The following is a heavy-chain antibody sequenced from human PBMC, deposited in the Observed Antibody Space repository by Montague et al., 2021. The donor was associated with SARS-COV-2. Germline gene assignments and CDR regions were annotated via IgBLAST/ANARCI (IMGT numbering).Heavy chain of an antibody. CDR2: IYYSGST. CDR3: ARDLRRGFDP. D-gene: IGHD3-10*01. CDR1: GGSISSSSYY. J-gene: IGHJ5*02. V-gene: IGHV4-39*07. Sequence: SETLSLTCTVSGGSISSSSYYWGWIRQPSGKGLEWIGSIYYSGSTYYNPSLKSRVTISVDTSKNQFSLKLSSVTAADTAVYYCARDLRRGFDPWGQGTLVTVSS.